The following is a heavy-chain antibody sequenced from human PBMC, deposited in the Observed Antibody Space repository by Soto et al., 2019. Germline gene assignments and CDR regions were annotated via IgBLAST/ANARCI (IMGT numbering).Heavy chain of an antibody. D-gene: IGHD1-1*01. CDR1: GYTSTSYA. V-gene: IGHV1-3*01. CDR3: ARDRDWNHYYYYGMDV. J-gene: IGHJ6*02. Sequence: GASVKVSCKASGYTSTSYAMHWVRQAPGQRLEWMGWINAGNGNTKYSQKFQGRVTITRDTSASTAYMELSSLRSEDTAVYYCARDRDWNHYYYYGMDVWGQGTTVTVSS. CDR2: INAGNGNT.